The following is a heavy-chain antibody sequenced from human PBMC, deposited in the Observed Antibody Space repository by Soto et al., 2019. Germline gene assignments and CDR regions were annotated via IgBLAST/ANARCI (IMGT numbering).Heavy chain of an antibody. J-gene: IGHJ6*02. V-gene: IGHV1-69*01. D-gene: IGHD5-18*01. CDR1: GGSFTNTA. Sequence: QVQVVQSGAEVKKPGPPGKASGRVSGGSFTNTALSGWRRPPEKGLGGWGGVIPLFDTAYYAQIFRGRLRISADGATTTAYMELSGLTSADTAVYFCATGGHNDGYNFYHGMDVWGQGTTVTVS. CDR3: ATGGHNDGYNFYHGMDV. CDR2: VIPLFDTA.